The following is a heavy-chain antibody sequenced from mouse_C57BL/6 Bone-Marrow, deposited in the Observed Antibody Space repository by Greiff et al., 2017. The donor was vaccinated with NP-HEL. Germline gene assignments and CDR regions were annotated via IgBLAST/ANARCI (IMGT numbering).Heavy chain of an antibody. CDR2: ISYDGSN. CDR3: ARALYYCAMDY. Sequence: EVKLMESGPGLVKPSQSLSLTCSVTGYSITSGYYWNWIRQFPGNKLEWMGYISYDGSNNYNPSLKNRISITRDTSKNQFFLKLNSVTTEDTATYYCARALYYCAMDYWGQGTSVTVSS. J-gene: IGHJ4*01. V-gene: IGHV3-6*01. CDR1: GYSITSGYY.